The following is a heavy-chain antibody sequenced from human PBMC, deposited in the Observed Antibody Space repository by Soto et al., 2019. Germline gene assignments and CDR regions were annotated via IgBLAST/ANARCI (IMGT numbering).Heavy chain of an antibody. CDR2: ISSSSTI. Sequence: QTGGSLRLSCAASGFTFSSYSMNWVRQAPGKGLEWVSYISSSSTIYYADSVKGRFTISRDNAKNSLYLQMNSLRDEDTAVYYCARRYRVRGWDYYGMDVWGQGTTVTVSS. D-gene: IGHD1-26*01. V-gene: IGHV3-48*02. CDR1: GFTFSSYS. J-gene: IGHJ6*02. CDR3: ARRYRVRGWDYYGMDV.